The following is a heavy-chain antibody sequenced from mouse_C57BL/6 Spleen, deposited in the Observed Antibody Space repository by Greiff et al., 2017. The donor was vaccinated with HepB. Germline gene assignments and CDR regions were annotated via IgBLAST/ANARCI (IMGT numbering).Heavy chain of an antibody. V-gene: IGHV1-81*01. D-gene: IGHD2-3*01. CDR2: IYPRSGNT. Sequence: VKLMESGAELARPGASVKLSCKASGYTFTSYGISWVKQRTGQGLEWIGEIYPRSGNTYYNEKFKGKATLTADKSSSTAYMELRSLTSEDSAVYFCARDSGYDGCDYWGQGTTLTVSS. CDR1: GYTFTSYG. J-gene: IGHJ2*01. CDR3: ARDSGYDGCDY.